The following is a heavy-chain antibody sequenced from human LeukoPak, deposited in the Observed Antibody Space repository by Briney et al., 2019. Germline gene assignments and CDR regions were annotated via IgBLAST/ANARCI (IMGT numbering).Heavy chain of an antibody. CDR2: IKQDGSEK. D-gene: IGHD2-2*01. CDR1: GFTFSSYW. Sequence: GGSLRLSXAASGFTFSSYWMSWVRQAPGKGLEWVANIKQDGSEKYYVDSVKGRFTISRDNAKNSLYLQMNRLRAEDTAVYYCAREGYCSSTSCSDFDYWGQGTLVTVSS. CDR3: AREGYCSSTSCSDFDY. J-gene: IGHJ4*02. V-gene: IGHV3-7*01.